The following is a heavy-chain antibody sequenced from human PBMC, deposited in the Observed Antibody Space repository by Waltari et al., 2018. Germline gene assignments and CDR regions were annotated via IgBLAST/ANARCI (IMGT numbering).Heavy chain of an antibody. Sequence: QVQLQESGPGLVKPSETLSLTCTVSGGSISSHYWSWIRQPPGKGLEWIGYIYYSGSTNYNPSRKSRGTISVDTSKNQFSLKLSSVTAADTAVYYCARSRNSIAVRPEFDYWGQGTLVTVSS. CDR2: IYYSGST. V-gene: IGHV4-59*11. J-gene: IGHJ4*02. CDR1: GGSISSHY. CDR3: ARSRNSIAVRPEFDY. D-gene: IGHD6-6*01.